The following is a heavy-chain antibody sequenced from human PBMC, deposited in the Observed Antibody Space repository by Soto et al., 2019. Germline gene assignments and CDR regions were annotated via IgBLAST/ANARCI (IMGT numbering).Heavy chain of an antibody. J-gene: IGHJ5*02. CDR1: GGSFSGYY. D-gene: IGHD3-3*01. Sequence: SETLSLTCAVYGGSFSGYYWSWIRQPPGKGLEWIGEINHSGSTNYNPSLKSRVTISVDTSKNQSSLKLSSVTAADTAVYYCARAGNDFWSGYLPLNWFDPWGQGTLVTVSS. CDR3: ARAGNDFWSGYLPLNWFDP. V-gene: IGHV4-34*01. CDR2: INHSGST.